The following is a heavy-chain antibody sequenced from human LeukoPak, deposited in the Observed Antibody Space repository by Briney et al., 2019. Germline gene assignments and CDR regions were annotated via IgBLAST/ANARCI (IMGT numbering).Heavy chain of an antibody. CDR2: IYTSGST. CDR1: GGSICSYY. Sequence: SETLSLTCTVPGGSICSYYWSWIRQPAGKGLEWIGRIYTSGSTNYNTSLKSQATMSVDTSKNQFSLKLSSVTAADTAVYYCARDKYYDSSGYYLDYWGQGTLVTVSS. CDR3: ARDKYYDSSGYYLDY. J-gene: IGHJ4*02. V-gene: IGHV4-4*07. D-gene: IGHD3-22*01.